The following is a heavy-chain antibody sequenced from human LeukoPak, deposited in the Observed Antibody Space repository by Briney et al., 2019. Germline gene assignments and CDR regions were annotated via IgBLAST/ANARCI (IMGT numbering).Heavy chain of an antibody. D-gene: IGHD3-22*01. CDR2: ISSDGSNK. V-gene: IGHV3-30*04. CDR3: AKSNRITMRVDYYFDY. CDR1: GFTFSSYA. J-gene: IGHJ4*02. Sequence: GGSLRLSCAASGFTFSSYAMHWVRQAPGKGPEWVAVISSDGSNKYYADSMKGRFTISRDNSKNTLYLQMNTLRADDTAVYYCAKSNRITMRVDYYFDYWGQGTLVTVSS.